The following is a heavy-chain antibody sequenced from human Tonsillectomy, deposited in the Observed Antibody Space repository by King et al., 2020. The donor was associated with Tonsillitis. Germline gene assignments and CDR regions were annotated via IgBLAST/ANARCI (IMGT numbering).Heavy chain of an antibody. V-gene: IGHV3-30*18. D-gene: IGHD1-1*01. CDR2: ISYDGSNK. Sequence: VQLVESGGGVVQPGRSLRLSCAASGFTFSSYGMHWVRQAPGKGLEWVAVISYDGSNKYYADSVKGRFTISRDNSKNTLYLQMNRLRAEDTAVYYCAKVFWSGSGPGNCYYSYMDVWGKGTTVTFSS. CDR3: AKVFWSGSGPGNCYYSYMDV. J-gene: IGHJ6*03. CDR1: GFTFSSYG.